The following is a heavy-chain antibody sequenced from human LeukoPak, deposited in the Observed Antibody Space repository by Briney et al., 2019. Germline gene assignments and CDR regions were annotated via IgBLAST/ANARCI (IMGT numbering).Heavy chain of an antibody. Sequence: SSETLSLTCTVSGGSIFGSNYYWGWIRQPPGKGLEWIGSIYYSGSTYYNPSLKSRVTISVDASKNQFSLKLRSVTAADTAVYYCARDLGRITMVRGAPGEDYWGQGTLVTVSS. V-gene: IGHV4-39*07. CDR1: GGSIFGSNYY. CDR3: ARDLGRITMVRGAPGEDY. J-gene: IGHJ4*02. D-gene: IGHD3-10*01. CDR2: IYYSGST.